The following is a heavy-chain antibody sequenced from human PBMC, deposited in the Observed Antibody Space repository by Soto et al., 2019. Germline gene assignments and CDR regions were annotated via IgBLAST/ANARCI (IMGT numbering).Heavy chain of an antibody. D-gene: IGHD3-16*01. CDR1: GGSISSGDYY. CDR2: IYYSGST. CDR3: ARLGGVVTPLGNAFDI. Sequence: PSETLSLTCTVSGGSISSGDYYWSWIRQPPGKGLEWIGYIYYSGSTYYNPSLKSRVTISVDTSKNQFSLKLSSVTAADTAVYYCARLGGVVTPLGNAFDIWGQGTMVTVSS. J-gene: IGHJ3*02. V-gene: IGHV4-30-4*01.